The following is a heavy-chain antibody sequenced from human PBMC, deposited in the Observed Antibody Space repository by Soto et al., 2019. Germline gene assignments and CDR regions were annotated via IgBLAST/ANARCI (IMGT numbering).Heavy chain of an antibody. Sequence: EVQLVESGGGLVKPGGPLRLSCAASGFTFSNAWVNWVRQAPGKGLEWVGRIKSKTDGGTTDYAAPVKGRFTISRDDSKSTLYLQMNSLKTEDTAVYYCTTDGPYDSRGDYTDYWGQGTLVTVSS. V-gene: IGHV3-15*07. CDR3: TTDGPYDSRGDYTDY. CDR1: GFTFSNAW. CDR2: IKSKTDGGTT. J-gene: IGHJ4*02. D-gene: IGHD3-22*01.